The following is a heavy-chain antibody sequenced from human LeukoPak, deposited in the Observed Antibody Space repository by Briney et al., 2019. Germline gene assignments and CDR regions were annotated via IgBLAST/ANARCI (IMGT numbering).Heavy chain of an antibody. D-gene: IGHD4-23*01. CDR2: INHSGST. Sequence: SETLSLTCAVYGGSFSGYYWSWIRRPPGKGLEWIGEINHSGSTNYNPSLKSRVTISVDTSKNQFSLKLSSVTAADTAVYYCARARDYGGNLYYFDYWGQGTLVTVSS. CDR1: GGSFSGYY. CDR3: ARARDYGGNLYYFDY. V-gene: IGHV4-34*01. J-gene: IGHJ4*02.